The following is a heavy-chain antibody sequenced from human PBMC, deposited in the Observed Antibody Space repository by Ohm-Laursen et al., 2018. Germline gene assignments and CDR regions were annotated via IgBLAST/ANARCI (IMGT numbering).Heavy chain of an antibody. J-gene: IGHJ4*02. V-gene: IGHV3-21*01. Sequence: SLRLSCAAFGFTFSSYTMNWVRQAPGKGLEWVSSISSSGTYIHYADSMRGRFTISRDNARNTLYLQMNSLRVEDTAVYYCVRGNEGPDYWGRGTLVTVSS. CDR3: VRGNEGPDY. CDR2: ISSSGTYI. CDR1: GFTFSSYT.